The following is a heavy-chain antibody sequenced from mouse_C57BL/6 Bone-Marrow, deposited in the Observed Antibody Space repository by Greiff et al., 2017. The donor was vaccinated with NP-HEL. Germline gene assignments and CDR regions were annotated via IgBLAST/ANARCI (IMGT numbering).Heavy chain of an antibody. D-gene: IGHD2-12*01. Sequence: QVQLQQSGAELMKPGASVKLSCKATGHTFTGYWIEWVKQRPGHGLEWIGEILPGSGSTNYIEKFKGKATFTADTSSNTAYMQLSSLTTEDSAIYYCARQRAYYSPYWGQGTTLTVSS. J-gene: IGHJ2*01. V-gene: IGHV1-9*01. CDR1: GHTFTGYW. CDR3: ARQRAYYSPY. CDR2: ILPGSGST.